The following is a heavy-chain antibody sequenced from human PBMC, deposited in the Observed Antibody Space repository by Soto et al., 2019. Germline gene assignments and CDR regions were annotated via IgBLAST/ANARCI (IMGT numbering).Heavy chain of an antibody. Sequence: QVQLEESGGGVVQPGRSLRLSCEASGFTFNTYSMHWVRQPPGKGLEWLAAIWYDGTQKYYADSVKGRFIISRDNSKKTVYLEMNSLRAGDTAVYYCGRAGGTTVTGLWHFDSWGQGTLVNVSS. D-gene: IGHD4-17*01. CDR2: IWYDGTQK. CDR3: GRAGGTTVTGLWHFDS. CDR1: GFTFNTYS. V-gene: IGHV3-33*01. J-gene: IGHJ4*01.